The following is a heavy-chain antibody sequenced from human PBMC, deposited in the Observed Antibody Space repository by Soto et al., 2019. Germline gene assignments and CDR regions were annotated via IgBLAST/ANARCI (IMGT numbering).Heavy chain of an antibody. CDR1: GFTFSSYA. V-gene: IGHV3-23*01. CDR2: ISGSGGST. J-gene: IGHJ4*02. Sequence: GSLRLSCAASGFTFSSYAMSWVRQAPGKGLEWVSAISGSGGSTYYADSVKGRFTISRDNSKNTLYLQMNSLRAEDTAVYYCAKDLRYSSGWYPYYFDYWGQGTLVTVSS. D-gene: IGHD6-19*01. CDR3: AKDLRYSSGWYPYYFDY.